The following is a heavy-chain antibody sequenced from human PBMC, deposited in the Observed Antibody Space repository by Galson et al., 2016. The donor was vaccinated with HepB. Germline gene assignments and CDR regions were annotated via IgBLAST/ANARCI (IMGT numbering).Heavy chain of an antibody. Sequence: SLRLSYAASGFTFSSYAMSWVRQAPGKGLEWVSAISGSGGSTYYADSVKGRFTISRDNSKNTLYLQMNSLRAEDTAVYYCAKDYRPYYYGSGRSPFDYWGQGTLVTVSS. CDR3: AKDYRPYYYGSGRSPFDY. CDR2: ISGSGGST. J-gene: IGHJ4*02. CDR1: GFTFSSYA. D-gene: IGHD3-10*01. V-gene: IGHV3-23*01.